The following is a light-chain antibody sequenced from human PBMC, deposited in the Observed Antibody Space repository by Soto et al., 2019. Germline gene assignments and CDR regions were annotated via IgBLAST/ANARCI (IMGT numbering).Light chain of an antibody. J-gene: IGKJ2*01. CDR3: QQYYTPPPT. CDR2: GAS. CDR1: QSVRSGS. Sequence: EIVLTQSPGTLSLIPGQGATLSCRASQSVRSGSLAWYQQKPGQAPRLLIYGASSRATDIPDRFSGSGYGTDFTLTISSLQAEDVAVYYCQQYYTPPPTFGQGTELEIK. V-gene: IGKV3-20*01.